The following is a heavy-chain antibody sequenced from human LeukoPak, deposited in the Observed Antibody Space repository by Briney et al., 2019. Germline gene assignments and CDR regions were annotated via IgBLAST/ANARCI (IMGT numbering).Heavy chain of an antibody. J-gene: IGHJ6*04. CDR3: AELGITMIGGV. Sequence: GGSLRLSCAASGFTFSSYSMNWVRQAPGKGLEWVSSISTGSSYIYYADSVKGRFTISRDNAKNSLYLQMNSLRAEDTAVYYCAELGITMIGGVWGKGTTVTISS. CDR1: GFTFSSYS. CDR2: ISTGSSYI. V-gene: IGHV3-21*01. D-gene: IGHD3-10*02.